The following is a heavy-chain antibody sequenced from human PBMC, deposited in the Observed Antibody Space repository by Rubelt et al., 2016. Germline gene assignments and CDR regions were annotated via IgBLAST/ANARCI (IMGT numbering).Heavy chain of an antibody. CDR1: GDSVTRYY. Sequence: QVQLQESGPGLVRPSETLSLTCTVSGDSVTRYYWRWLRQPPGKGLEWIGYIYYSGSTNYNPSLKSRVPISVATSKNQFSLKLSAVTAADTAVYYCVRDGLSSGIDHWGQGTLVTVSS. CDR2: IYYSGST. J-gene: IGHJ4*02. D-gene: IGHD3-10*01. V-gene: IGHV4-59*02. CDR3: VRDGLSSGIDH.